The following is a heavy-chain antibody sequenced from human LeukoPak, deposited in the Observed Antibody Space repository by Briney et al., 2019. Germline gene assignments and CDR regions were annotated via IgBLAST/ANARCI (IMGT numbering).Heavy chain of an antibody. CDR2: ISYDGSNK. CDR1: GFTFSSYG. V-gene: IGHV3-30*18. Sequence: GGSLRLSCAASGFTFSSYGMHWVRQAPGKGLEWVAVISYDGSNKYYADSVKGRFTISRDNSKNTLYLQMNSLRAEDTAVYYCAKGGRQYSSSPLDYWGQGTLVTVSS. D-gene: IGHD6-6*01. CDR3: AKGGRQYSSSPLDY. J-gene: IGHJ4*02.